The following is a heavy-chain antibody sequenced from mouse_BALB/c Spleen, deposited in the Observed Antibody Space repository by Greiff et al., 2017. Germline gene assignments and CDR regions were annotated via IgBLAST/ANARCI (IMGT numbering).Heavy chain of an antibody. CDR3: ASGWTGKDFDY. J-gene: IGHJ2*01. CDR2: IYPGDGDT. V-gene: IGHV1-87*01. Sequence: QVQLQQSGAELARPGASVKLSCKASGYTFTSYWMQWVKQRPGQGLEWIGAIYPGDGDTRYTQKFKGKATLTADKSSSTAYMQLSSLASEDSAVYYWASGWTGKDFDYWGQGTTLTVSS. D-gene: IGHD4-1*01. CDR1: GYTFTSYW.